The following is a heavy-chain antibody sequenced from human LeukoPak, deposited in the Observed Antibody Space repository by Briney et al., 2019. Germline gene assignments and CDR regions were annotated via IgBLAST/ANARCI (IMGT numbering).Heavy chain of an antibody. D-gene: IGHD2-2*01. CDR2: IYYSGST. V-gene: IGHV4-59*01. J-gene: IGHJ5*02. CDR3: ARGAMANNWFDP. Sequence: SETLSLTCTVSGGSISSYYGSWIRQPPGKGLEWIGYIYYSGSTNYNPSLKSRVTISVDTSKNQFSLKLSSVTAADTAVYYCARGAMANNWFDPWGQGTLVTVSS. CDR1: GGSISSYY.